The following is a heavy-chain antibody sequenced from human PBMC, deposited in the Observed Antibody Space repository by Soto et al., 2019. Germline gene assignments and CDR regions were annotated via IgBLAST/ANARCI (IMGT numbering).Heavy chain of an antibody. J-gene: IGHJ6*02. CDR2: ISYDGSNK. V-gene: IGHV3-30*18. Sequence: QVQLVESGGGVVQPGRSLRLSCAASGFIFSNYGMHWVRQAPGKGLEWVAVISYDGSNKYYTDSVKGRFTISRDNSKNTLYLQMSSLRPEDTGVYYCAKVSIVVRGLRDRYYYHNLDVWGQGTTVTASS. CDR1: GFIFSNYG. D-gene: IGHD3-10*01. CDR3: AKVSIVVRGLRDRYYYHNLDV.